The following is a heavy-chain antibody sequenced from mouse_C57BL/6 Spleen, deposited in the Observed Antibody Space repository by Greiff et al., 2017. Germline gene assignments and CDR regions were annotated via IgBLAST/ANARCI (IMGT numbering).Heavy chain of an antibody. Sequence: EVKLVESGGGLVKPGGSLKLSCAASGFTFSDYGMHWVRQAPEKGLEWVAYISSGSSTIYYADTVKGRFTISRDNAKNTLFLQMTSLRSEDTAMYYCARGNYGYDFGLMDYWGQGTSVTVSS. D-gene: IGHD2-2*01. CDR2: ISSGSSTI. V-gene: IGHV5-17*01. CDR3: ARGNYGYDFGLMDY. CDR1: GFTFSDYG. J-gene: IGHJ4*01.